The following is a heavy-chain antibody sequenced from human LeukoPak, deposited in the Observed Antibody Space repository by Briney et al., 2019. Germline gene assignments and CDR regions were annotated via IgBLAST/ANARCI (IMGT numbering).Heavy chain of an antibody. D-gene: IGHD1-26*01. CDR1: GFTFSNYA. CDR3: ASRGRIVGASDAFDI. V-gene: IGHV3-23*01. Sequence: GGSLRLSCAASGFTFSNYAMSWVRQAPGKGLEWVSAISGSGDSTYYADSVKGRFTISRDNSKNTLYLQMNSLRAEDTAVYYCASRGRIVGASDAFDIWGQGTMVTVSS. J-gene: IGHJ3*02. CDR2: ISGSGDST.